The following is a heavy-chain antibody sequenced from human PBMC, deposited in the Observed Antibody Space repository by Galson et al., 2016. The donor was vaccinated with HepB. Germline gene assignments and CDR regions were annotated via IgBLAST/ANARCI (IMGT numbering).Heavy chain of an antibody. D-gene: IGHD6-19*01. V-gene: IGHV4-59*01. CDR1: GGSFSDYY. J-gene: IGHJ1*01. CDR2: VYYSGHT. CDR3: ARTRIAVSGFYFQH. Sequence: ETLSLTCDVYGGSFSDYYWSWVRQSPEKGLEWIGNVYYSGHTNYNPSLKSRVTISVDTSENQFSLKLTSVTAADTAVYYCARTRIAVSGFYFQHWGQGALVSVSS.